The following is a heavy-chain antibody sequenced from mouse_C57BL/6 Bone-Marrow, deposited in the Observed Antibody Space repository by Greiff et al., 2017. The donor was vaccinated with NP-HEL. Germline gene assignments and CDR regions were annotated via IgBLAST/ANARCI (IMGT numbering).Heavy chain of an antibody. Sequence: QVQLKQSGPELVKPGASVKISCKASGYSFTSYYIHWVKQRPGQGLEWIGWIYPGSGNTKYNEKFKGKATLTADTSSSTAYMQLSSLTSEDSAVYYCASYGKRTSFDYWGQGTTLTVSS. V-gene: IGHV1-66*01. CDR2: IYPGSGNT. J-gene: IGHJ2*01. CDR3: ASYGKRTSFDY. CDR1: GYSFTSYY. D-gene: IGHD2-1*01.